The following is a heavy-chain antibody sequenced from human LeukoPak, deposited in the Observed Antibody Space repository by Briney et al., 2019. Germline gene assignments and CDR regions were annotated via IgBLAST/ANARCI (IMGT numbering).Heavy chain of an antibody. CDR2: ISGSGTDT. Sequence: GGSLRLSCGGSGFTFSSYAMSWVRQAPGKGLEWVSSISGSGTDTFYANSVKGRFTISRDNPKNTLYLQMNSLRAEDTAVYYCAKGGGSSCYSPSDYWGQGTLVTVSS. CDR1: GFTFSSYA. V-gene: IGHV3-23*01. J-gene: IGHJ4*02. CDR3: AKGGGSSCYSPSDY. D-gene: IGHD2-15*01.